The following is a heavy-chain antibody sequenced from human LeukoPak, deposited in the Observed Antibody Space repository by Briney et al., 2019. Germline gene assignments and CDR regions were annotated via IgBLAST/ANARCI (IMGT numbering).Heavy chain of an antibody. J-gene: IGHJ3*02. CDR2: TSSGSSYT. CDR1: GFTFSDYY. D-gene: IGHD6-19*01. V-gene: IGHV3-11*06. Sequence: PGGSLRLSCAASGFTFSDYYMSWIRQAPGKGLEWVSYTSSGSSYTNYADSVKGRFTNSRDNAKNSLYLQMNSLRAEDTAVYYCARRYSNGWYFVFDIWGQGTMVTVSS. CDR3: ARRYSNGWYFVFDI.